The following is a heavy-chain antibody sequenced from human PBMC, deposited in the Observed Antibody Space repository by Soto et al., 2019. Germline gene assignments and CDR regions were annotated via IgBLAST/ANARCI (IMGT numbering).Heavy chain of an antibody. CDR2: ISAHNGNT. V-gene: IGHV1-18*01. J-gene: IGHJ4*02. Sequence: QVHLVQSGAEVKKPGASVKVSCKASGYTFTSYGITWVRQAPGQGLEWIGGISAHNGNTDYAQKLQGRVIVTRDTSTSTAYMELRSLISADTAVYYCARGRYGDYWGQGALVTVSS. CDR1: GYTFTSYG. CDR3: ARGRYGDY. D-gene: IGHD1-1*01.